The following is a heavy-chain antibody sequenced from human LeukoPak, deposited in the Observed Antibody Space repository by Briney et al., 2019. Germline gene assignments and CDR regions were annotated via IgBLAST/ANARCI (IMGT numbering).Heavy chain of an antibody. CDR1: GGSISSGDYY. D-gene: IGHD6-13*01. Sequence: SETLSLTCTVSGGSISSGDYYWSWIRQPPGKGLEWIGYIYYSGSTYYNPSLKSRVTISVDKSKNQFSLKLSSVTAADTAVYYCARVKGSWEPYFDYWGQGTLVTVSS. V-gene: IGHV4-30-4*08. CDR2: IYYSGST. CDR3: ARVKGSWEPYFDY. J-gene: IGHJ4*02.